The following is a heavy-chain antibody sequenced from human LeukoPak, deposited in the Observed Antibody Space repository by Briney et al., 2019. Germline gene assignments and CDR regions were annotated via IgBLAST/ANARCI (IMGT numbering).Heavy chain of an antibody. V-gene: IGHV4-4*07. CDR3: ARVGASNIYSGGWGSYRSDWYFDL. CDR1: GGSISSYY. Sequence: SETLSLTCTVSGGSISSYYWSWIRQPAGKGLEWIGRIYTSGSTNYNPSLKSRVTMSVDTSKNQFSLKLSSVTAADTAVYYCARVGASNIYSGGWGSYRSDWYFDLWGRGTLVTVSS. J-gene: IGHJ2*01. D-gene: IGHD3-16*02. CDR2: IYTSGST.